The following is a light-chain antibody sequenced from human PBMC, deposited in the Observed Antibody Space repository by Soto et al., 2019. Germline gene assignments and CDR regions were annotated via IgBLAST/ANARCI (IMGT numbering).Light chain of an antibody. CDR3: RHYISSQWT. Sequence: EIVLTQSPGTLSLSPGERATLSCRPSQSVSSTYLDWYQQKPGQAPRLLIYAASSRATGIPDRFSGGASATDFTLTISRLEPEDFAVYYCRHYISSQWTCGQGTKVEIK. V-gene: IGKV3-20*01. J-gene: IGKJ1*01. CDR1: QSVSSTY. CDR2: AAS.